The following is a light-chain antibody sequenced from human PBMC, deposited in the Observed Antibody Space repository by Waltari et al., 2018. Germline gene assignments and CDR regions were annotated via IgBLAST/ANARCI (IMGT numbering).Light chain of an antibody. CDR2: DAS. Sequence: IQITQSPSSLSSYIGDRVTITCRASKDIRKNLSWFQERSGKAPKLLIYDASNLEAGVPSRFSGTGSGTDFSLTISSLQPEDSATYYCQHYNNLPYTFSRGTKLQIK. CDR3: QHYNNLPYT. V-gene: IGKV1-33*01. J-gene: IGKJ2*01. CDR1: KDIRKN.